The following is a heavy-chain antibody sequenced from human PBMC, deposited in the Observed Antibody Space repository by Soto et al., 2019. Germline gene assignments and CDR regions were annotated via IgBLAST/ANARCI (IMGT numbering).Heavy chain of an antibody. Sequence: GGSLRLSCASSGFTFSTYSMNLVRQAPGKGLEWLSYISTGSNTIYYADSVKGRFTISRDNAKNSLYLQMNSLRDEDTAVYYCASSVSGWYPFDYWGLGTLVTVSS. CDR1: GFTFSTYS. D-gene: IGHD6-19*01. J-gene: IGHJ4*02. V-gene: IGHV3-48*02. CDR3: ASSVSGWYPFDY. CDR2: ISTGSNTI.